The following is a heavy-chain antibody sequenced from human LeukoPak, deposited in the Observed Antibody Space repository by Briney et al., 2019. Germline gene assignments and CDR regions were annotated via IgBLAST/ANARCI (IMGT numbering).Heavy chain of an antibody. D-gene: IGHD1-26*01. CDR2: ISGGGGST. J-gene: IGHJ5*02. CDR3: AKDRSGSYNWFDP. CDR1: GFTVSRDY. Sequence: PGGSLRLSCVVSGFTVSRDYMSWVRQPPGKGLEWVSAISGGGGSTYYADSVKGRFTISRDNSKNTLYLQMNSLRAEDTAVYYCAKDRSGSYNWFDPWGQGTLVTVSS. V-gene: IGHV3-23*01.